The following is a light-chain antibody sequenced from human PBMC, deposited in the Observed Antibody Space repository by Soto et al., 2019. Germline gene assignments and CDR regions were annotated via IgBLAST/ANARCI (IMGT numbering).Light chain of an antibody. CDR3: QQYVSSVT. Sequence: EIVMTKSPATLSESQGERATLSCRASQSVSSNLAWYQQKRGQAPRLLIYVTSTRATGIPARFSGRGSGTEFTLTITRLEPEDLAVYYCQQYVSSVTFGQGTKVEIK. J-gene: IGKJ1*01. CDR2: VTS. CDR1: QSVSSN. V-gene: IGKV3-15*01.